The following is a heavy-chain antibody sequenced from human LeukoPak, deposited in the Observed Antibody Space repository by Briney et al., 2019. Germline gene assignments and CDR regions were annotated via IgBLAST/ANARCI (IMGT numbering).Heavy chain of an antibody. CDR3: ARGSGWSEYYTMDV. D-gene: IGHD6-19*01. V-gene: IGHV1-3*01. CDR1: GYIFANYG. J-gene: IGHJ6*02. Sequence: ASVKVSCKASGYIFANYGMHWVRQAPGQGSEWMGWINAGEGKTKYLQKYQDRVTITRVTSASTAHMELSSLRSEDTAVYYCARGSGWSEYYTMDVWGQGTTVIVSS. CDR2: INAGEGKT.